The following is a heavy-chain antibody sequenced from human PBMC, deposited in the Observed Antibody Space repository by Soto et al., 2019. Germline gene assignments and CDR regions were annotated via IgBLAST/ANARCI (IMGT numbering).Heavy chain of an antibody. CDR3: ARKSDDSGWYYFDY. Sequence: PSETLSLTCAVSGGLISSGNWWTWVRQAPGKGLEWIGEIYHSGSTKYNPSLKSRVTMSVDKSKNQFSLKLNSMTAADTAVYYWARKSDDSGWYYFDYWGQGTLVTVS. CDR2: IYHSGST. V-gene: IGHV4-4*02. J-gene: IGHJ4*02. D-gene: IGHD6-19*01. CDR1: GGLISSGNW.